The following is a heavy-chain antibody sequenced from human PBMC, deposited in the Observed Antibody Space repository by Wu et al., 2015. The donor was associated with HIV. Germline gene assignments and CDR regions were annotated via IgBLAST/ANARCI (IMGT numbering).Heavy chain of an antibody. CDR3: ARLQSLHGLYSNADF. Sequence: QVQLLQSGAEVKKPGVSVMVSCKASGYTFVDYYIYWVRKTPGQGLEWMGWINPNRGGIKYAQKFQGRVTMTRDTAVSTAYMELNSLRSDDTAVYYCARLQSLHGLYSNADFWGQGTLVTVSS. CDR1: GYTFVDYY. CDR2: INPNRGGI. D-gene: IGHD4-11*01. J-gene: IGHJ4*02. V-gene: IGHV1-2*02.